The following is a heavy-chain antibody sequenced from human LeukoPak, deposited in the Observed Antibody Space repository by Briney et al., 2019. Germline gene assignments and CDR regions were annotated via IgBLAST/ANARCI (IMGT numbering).Heavy chain of an antibody. CDR3: AKEYGIMGGKELDY. D-gene: IGHD1-26*01. J-gene: IGHJ4*02. CDR1: GFTFSSYA. CDR2: ISGSGGST. V-gene: IGHV3-23*01. Sequence: GGSLRLSCAASGFTFSSYAMSWVRQAPGKGLEWVSAISGSGGSTYYADSVKGRFTISRDNSKNTLYLQLNSLRAEYTAIYYCAKEYGIMGGKELDYWVGGPLATVSS.